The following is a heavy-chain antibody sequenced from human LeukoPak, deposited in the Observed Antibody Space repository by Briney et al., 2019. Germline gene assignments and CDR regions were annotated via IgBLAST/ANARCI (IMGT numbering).Heavy chain of an antibody. Sequence: GGSLRLSCAASGFTFSSYSMNWVRQAPGKGLEWVSYISSSSSTIYYADSVKGRFTISRDNAKNSLYLQMNSLRAEDTAVYYCARDLWYQWEPPAGAMDVWGKGTTVTVSS. V-gene: IGHV3-48*01. CDR2: ISSSSSTI. J-gene: IGHJ6*03. CDR1: GFTFSSYS. CDR3: ARDLWYQWEPPAGAMDV. D-gene: IGHD1-26*01.